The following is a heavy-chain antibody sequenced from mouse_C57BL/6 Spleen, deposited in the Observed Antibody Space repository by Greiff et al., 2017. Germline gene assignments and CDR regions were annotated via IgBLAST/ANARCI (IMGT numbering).Heavy chain of an antibody. CDR3: TDGEYYIDY. V-gene: IGHV6-3*01. J-gene: IGHJ2*02. CDR2: ISLKSGNYAT. Sequence: EVKVEESGGGLVQPGGSMKLSCVASGFTFSNYWMNWVRQSPEKGLEWVAQISLKSGNYATHYAVSVKGMFTISKDDTKSSVYLQMNNLRADDTGIYSCTDGEYYIDYWGQGTSLTVSS. CDR1: GFTFSNYW.